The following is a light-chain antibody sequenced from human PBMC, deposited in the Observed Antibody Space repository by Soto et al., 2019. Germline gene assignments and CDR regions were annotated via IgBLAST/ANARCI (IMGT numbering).Light chain of an antibody. Sequence: EIVLTQSPGTLSLSPGERVTLSCRASQSVSSEYLAWYQQKPGQAPRLLIFSASIRATGISDRFSGSGSGTDFTLTITRLEPADFAVYYCQQYGTSPATFGQGTKVEIK. CDR2: SAS. V-gene: IGKV3-20*01. CDR3: QQYGTSPAT. J-gene: IGKJ1*01. CDR1: QSVSSEY.